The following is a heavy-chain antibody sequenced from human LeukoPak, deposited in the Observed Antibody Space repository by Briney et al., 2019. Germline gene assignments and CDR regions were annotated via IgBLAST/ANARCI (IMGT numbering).Heavy chain of an antibody. D-gene: IGHD6-6*01. CDR1: GFTFTTYA. V-gene: IGHV3-23*01. J-gene: IGHJ5*02. Sequence: GGSLRLSCAVSGFTFTTYAMTWVRQAPGKGLEWVSAISGSGGTTYYADSVKGRFTISRDNSKNTLYLQMNNLRAEDTAVYYCAKERARPNWFDPWGQGTLVTVSS. CDR2: ISGSGGTT. CDR3: AKERARPNWFDP.